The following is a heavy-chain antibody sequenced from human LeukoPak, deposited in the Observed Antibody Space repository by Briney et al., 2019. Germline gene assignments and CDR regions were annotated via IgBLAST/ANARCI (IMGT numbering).Heavy chain of an antibody. CDR1: GGSISSYY. Sequence: SETLSLTCTVSGGSISSYYWSWIRQPPGKGLEWIGYIYTSGSTNYNPSLKSRVTISIDTSKNQFSLKLSSVTAADTAGYYCAREIAAAGSDWFDPWGQGTLVTVSS. D-gene: IGHD6-13*01. CDR2: IYTSGST. CDR3: AREIAAAGSDWFDP. V-gene: IGHV4-4*09. J-gene: IGHJ5*02.